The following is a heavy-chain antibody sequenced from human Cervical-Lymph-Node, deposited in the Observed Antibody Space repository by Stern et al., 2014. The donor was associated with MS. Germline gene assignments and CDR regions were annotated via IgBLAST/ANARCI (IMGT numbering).Heavy chain of an antibody. V-gene: IGHV1-69*06. J-gene: IGHJ4*02. CDR2: IVPVFDSS. Sequence: QLVQSGAEVKKPGSSVKVSCKASGGTFSTYAINWVRQAPGQGLEWMGGIVPVFDSSNYAPTFQGRVAITADRSTNIMYMELNNLSSEDTAVYYCASLGGHNYGYFEYWGRGTLVTVSS. D-gene: IGHD5-18*01. CDR1: GGTFSTYA. CDR3: ASLGGHNYGYFEY.